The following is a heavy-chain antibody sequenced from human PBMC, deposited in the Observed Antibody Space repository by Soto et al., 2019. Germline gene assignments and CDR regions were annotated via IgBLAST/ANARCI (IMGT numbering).Heavy chain of an antibody. CDR3: ARVRYDRSGFDH. J-gene: IGHJ4*02. Sequence: QVQLQESGPGLVRPSGALSVTCAVSGDSISRSHWWSWVRQSPGKGLEWIGEISHSGITNYNPSPKSRVTISGGKSKNQLSLKLTSVTAADTAVYYCARVRYDRSGFDHWGQGTLVSVSS. D-gene: IGHD3-22*01. CDR2: ISHSGIT. V-gene: IGHV4-4*02. CDR1: GDSISRSHW.